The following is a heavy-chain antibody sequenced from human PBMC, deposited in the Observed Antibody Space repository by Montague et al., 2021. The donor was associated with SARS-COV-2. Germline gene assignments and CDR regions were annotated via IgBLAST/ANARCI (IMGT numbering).Heavy chain of an antibody. CDR3: ARDKAEYIVVVPAVPLAYGMDV. CDR1: GGSISSSSYY. V-gene: IGHV4-39*07. J-gene: IGHJ6*02. CDR2: IYYSGST. Sequence: SETRDRTCTVSGGSISSSSYYWGWIRQPPGKGLEWIGSIYYSGSTYYNPSLKSRVTISVDTSKNQFSLKLSSVTAADTAVYYCARDKAEYIVVVPAVPLAYGMDVWGQGTTVTVSS. D-gene: IGHD2-2*01.